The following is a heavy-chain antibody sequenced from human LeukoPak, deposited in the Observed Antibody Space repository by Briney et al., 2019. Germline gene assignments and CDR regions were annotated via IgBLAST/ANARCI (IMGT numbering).Heavy chain of an antibody. CDR2: MKYDGSEK. Sequence: GGSLRLSCVASGFTFSSYAMTWVRQAPGKGLEWVANMKYDGSEKYYVDSVKGRFTISRDNAKNSLYLQMNSLRAEDTAVYYCARDIEAAGLFLDYWGQGTLVTVSS. V-gene: IGHV3-7*01. CDR1: GFTFSSYA. CDR3: ARDIEAAGLFLDY. J-gene: IGHJ4*02. D-gene: IGHD6-13*01.